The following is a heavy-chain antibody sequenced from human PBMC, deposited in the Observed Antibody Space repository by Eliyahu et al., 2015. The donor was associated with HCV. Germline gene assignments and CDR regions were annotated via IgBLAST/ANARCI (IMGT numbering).Heavy chain of an antibody. D-gene: IGHD5/OR15-5a*01. J-gene: IGHJ1*01. CDR1: GGTFRTLS. CDR2: ILPVFGSS. Sequence: QVQLEQSGAEVKKPGSSGKVXCKASGGTFRTLSXNWVRQAPGQGLEWMGRILPVFGSSNYAQXFQGRVSITADESTATAYLELNSLTSDDTAIFYCATVRASVTHRAEYFQHWGQGTLVTVS. CDR3: ATVRASVTHRAEYFQH. V-gene: IGHV1-69*01.